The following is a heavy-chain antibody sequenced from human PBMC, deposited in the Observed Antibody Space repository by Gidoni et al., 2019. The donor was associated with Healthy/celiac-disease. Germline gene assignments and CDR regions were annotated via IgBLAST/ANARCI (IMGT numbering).Heavy chain of an antibody. CDR2: ISGSGGST. V-gene: IGHV3-23*04. Sequence: EVQLVESGGGLVQPGGSLRLSCAAPGFTFSSYAMSWGRQAPGKGLEWGSAISGSGGSTYYADSVKGRFTISRDNSKNTLYLQMNSLRAEDTAVYYCARDSGYGKEAPGVHFDYWGQGTLVTVSS. D-gene: IGHD5-12*01. CDR1: GFTFSSYA. CDR3: ARDSGYGKEAPGVHFDY. J-gene: IGHJ4*02.